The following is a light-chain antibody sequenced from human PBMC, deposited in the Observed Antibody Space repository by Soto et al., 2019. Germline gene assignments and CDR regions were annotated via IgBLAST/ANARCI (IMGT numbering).Light chain of an antibody. CDR3: QSYDSSNWV. J-gene: IGLJ3*02. V-gene: IGLV6-57*04. CDR1: SGSIASNY. Sequence: NFMLTQPHSVSESPGKTVTISCTRSSGSIASNYVQWYHQRPGSAPTIVMYEDNQRPSGVPDRFSGSIDRSSNSASLTISGLKTEDEGDFYCQSYDSSNWVFGGGTQRTVL. CDR2: EDN.